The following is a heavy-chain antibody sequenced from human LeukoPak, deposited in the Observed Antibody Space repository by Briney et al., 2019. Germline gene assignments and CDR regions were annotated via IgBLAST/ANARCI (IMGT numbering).Heavy chain of an antibody. Sequence: SETLSLTCTASGASISTYYWGWIRQPPGEGLEWIAYIAPSGGAVYNPSLNSRLTVSLDTSKNQFSLKLNSVTAADTAVYYCARHVATTVTRGYSCHPMDVWGKGTTVSVSS. CDR1: GASISTYY. CDR2: IAPSGGA. D-gene: IGHD4-17*01. CDR3: ARHVATTVTRGYSCHPMDV. V-gene: IGHV4-4*09. J-gene: IGHJ6*03.